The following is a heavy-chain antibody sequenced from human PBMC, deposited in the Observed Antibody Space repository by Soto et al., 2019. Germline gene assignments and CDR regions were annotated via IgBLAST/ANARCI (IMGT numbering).Heavy chain of an antibody. J-gene: IGHJ4*02. V-gene: IGHV1-2*04. CDR1: GYTFTGSY. CDR3: ARGYSCDDPWDSFAY. D-gene: IGHD5-12*01. CDR2: INPNSGGT. Sequence: ASVKVSCKASGYTFTGSYMHWVRQAPGQGLEWMGWINPNSGGTNYAQKFQGWVTMTRDTSISTAYMELSRRRSDDTAVYYCARGYSCDDPWDSFAYWGQGTLVTVSS.